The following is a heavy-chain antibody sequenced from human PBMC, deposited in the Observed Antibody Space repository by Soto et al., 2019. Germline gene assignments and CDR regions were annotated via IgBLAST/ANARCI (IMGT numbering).Heavy chain of an antibody. J-gene: IGHJ5*02. CDR1: GDSVSSNSAA. Sequence: QVQLQQSGPGLVKPSQTLSLTCAISGDSVSSNSAAWNWIRQSPSRGLEWLGRTYYRSKWYNDYAVSVKSRITINPDTSKNQFSLQLNSVTPEDTAVYYCAREKEAVAATLRKTKVGWFDPWGQGTLVTVSS. D-gene: IGHD2-15*01. V-gene: IGHV6-1*01. CDR2: TYYRSKWYN. CDR3: AREKEAVAATLRKTKVGWFDP.